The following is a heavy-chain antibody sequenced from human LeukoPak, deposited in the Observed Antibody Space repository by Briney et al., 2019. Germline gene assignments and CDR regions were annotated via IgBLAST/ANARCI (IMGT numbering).Heavy chain of an antibody. J-gene: IGHJ4*02. CDR1: GGSISTYY. D-gene: IGHD4-23*01. CDR3: ARNSGDY. Sequence: SETLSLTCTVSGGSISTYYWSWIRQPPGKGLEWIGYIYYSGSTNYSPSLKSRVTMSLDASKNQFFLRLSSVTAADTAVYYCARNSGDYWGQGTLVTVSS. V-gene: IGHV4-59*12. CDR2: IYYSGST.